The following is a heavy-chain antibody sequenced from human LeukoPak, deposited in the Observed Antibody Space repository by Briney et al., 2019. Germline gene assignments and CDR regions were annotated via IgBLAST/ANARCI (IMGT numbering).Heavy chain of an antibody. CDR1: GGSISGYY. V-gene: IGHV4-59*01. CDR2: IYNSWTT. D-gene: IGHD6-13*01. CDR3: ARTMEGAIATAAPFDY. J-gene: IGHJ4*02. Sequence: SETLSLTCTVSGGSISGYYWSWIRQPPGKGLEWIAYIYNSWTTNYHPSLKSRVTISSDTSKNQFSLKVSSVTAADTAVYYCARTMEGAIATAAPFDYWGQGTLVTVSS.